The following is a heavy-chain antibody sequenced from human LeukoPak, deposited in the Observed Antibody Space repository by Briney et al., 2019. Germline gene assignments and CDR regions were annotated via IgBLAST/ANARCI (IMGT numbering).Heavy chain of an antibody. CDR1: GYTFTSYD. J-gene: IGHJ4*02. D-gene: IGHD3-22*01. Sequence: ASVKVSCKASGYTFTSYDINWVRQATGQGREWMGWMYPNSGNTGYAQKFQGRVTMTRNTSISTAYMELSSLRSEDTAVYYCARVGYDSSGYRLFDYWGQGTLVTVSS. CDR2: MYPNSGNT. V-gene: IGHV1-8*01. CDR3: ARVGYDSSGYRLFDY.